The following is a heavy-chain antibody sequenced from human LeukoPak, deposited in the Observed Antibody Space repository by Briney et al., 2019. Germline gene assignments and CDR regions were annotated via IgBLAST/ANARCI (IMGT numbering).Heavy chain of an antibody. CDR1: GFTFSTYA. D-gene: IGHD3-22*01. Sequence: PGGSLRLSCAASGFTFSTYAMTWLRQAPGKGLEWVSAMSGSGGSTHYADSVKGRFTISRDNSKNTLYLQMNSLRAEDTAVFYCAKGYHDSSNYYAPFDYWGQGTLVTVSS. V-gene: IGHV3-23*01. CDR3: AKGYHDSSNYYAPFDY. J-gene: IGHJ4*02. CDR2: MSGSGGST.